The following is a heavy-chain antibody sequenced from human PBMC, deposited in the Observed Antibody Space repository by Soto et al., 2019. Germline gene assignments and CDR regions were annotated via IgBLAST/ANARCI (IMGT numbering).Heavy chain of an antibody. CDR1: GYTFTSYA. CDR2: INAGNGHT. V-gene: IGHV1-3*01. J-gene: IGHJ5*02. CDR3: VLGDCST. Sequence: QVQLVQSGAEVKKPGASVKVSCKASGYTFTSYAMHWVRQAPGQRLEWMGWINAGNGHTKYSQKFQDRVTITRDTSASTAYMELSSLSSEDTAVYYCVLGDCSTWGQRTLVTVCS. D-gene: IGHD2-21*01.